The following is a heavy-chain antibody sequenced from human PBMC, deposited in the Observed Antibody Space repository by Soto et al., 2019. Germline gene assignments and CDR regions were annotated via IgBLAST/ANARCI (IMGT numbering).Heavy chain of an antibody. CDR2: IYHSGST. CDR3: ARGPYYGDYGEYYFDY. Sequence: SETLSLTCAVSGGSISSGGYSWSWIRQPPGKGLEWIGYIYHSGSTYYNPSLKSRVTISVDRPKNQFSLKLSSVTAADTAVYYCARGPYYGDYGEYYFDYWGQGTLVTVSS. CDR1: GGSISSGGYS. V-gene: IGHV4-30-2*01. D-gene: IGHD4-17*01. J-gene: IGHJ4*02.